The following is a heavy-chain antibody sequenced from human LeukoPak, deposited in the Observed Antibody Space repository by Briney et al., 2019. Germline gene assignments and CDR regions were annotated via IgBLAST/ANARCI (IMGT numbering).Heavy chain of an antibody. CDR2: INPSGGST. CDR1: GYTFTSYY. CDR3: ATLYYYGMDV. V-gene: IGHV1-46*01. Sequence: EASVKVSCTASGYTFTSYYMHWVRQAPGQGLEWMGIINPSGGSTSYAQKFQGRVTMTEDTSTDTAYMELSSLRSEDTAVYYCATLYYYGMDVWGQGTMVTVSS. J-gene: IGHJ6*02.